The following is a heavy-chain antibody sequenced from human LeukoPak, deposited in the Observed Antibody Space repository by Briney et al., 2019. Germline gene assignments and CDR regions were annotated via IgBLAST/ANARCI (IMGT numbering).Heavy chain of an antibody. CDR2: ISGSGGST. Sequence: GGSLRLSCAASGFTFSNYWMTWVRQAPGKGLEWVSAISGSGGSTYYADSVKGRFTISRDNSKNTLYLQMNSLRAEDTAVYYCAKKPHSFWGMDVWGQGTTVTVSS. J-gene: IGHJ6*02. V-gene: IGHV3-23*01. CDR3: AKKPHSFWGMDV. CDR1: GFTFSNYW. D-gene: IGHD3-3*01.